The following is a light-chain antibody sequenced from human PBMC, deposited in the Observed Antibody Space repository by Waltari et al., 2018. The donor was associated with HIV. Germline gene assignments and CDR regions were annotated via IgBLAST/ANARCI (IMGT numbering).Light chain of an antibody. CDR2: KYW. CDR3: QSADSNGQGV. CDR1: GLAKQY. J-gene: IGLJ3*02. V-gene: IGLV3-25*03. Sequence: SYELTQPPSVSVSPGQTARITCSGDGLAKQYGYWYQQKPGRAPVMLIFKYWERPSGTTVTLTISGVQAEDEADYYCQSADSNGQGVFGGGTKLTVL.